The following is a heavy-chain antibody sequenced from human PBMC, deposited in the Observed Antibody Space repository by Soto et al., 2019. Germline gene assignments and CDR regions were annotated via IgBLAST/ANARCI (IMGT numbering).Heavy chain of an antibody. CDR3: AKDREERRRYFDY. CDR2: ISGSGGST. J-gene: IGHJ4*02. Sequence: PGGSLRLSCAASGFTFSSYAMSWVRQAPGKGLVWVSAISGSGGSTYYADSVKGRFTISRDNSKNTLYLQMNSLRAEDTAVYYCAKDREERRRYFDYWGQGTLVTVSS. V-gene: IGHV3-23*01. CDR1: GFTFSSYA. D-gene: IGHD1-1*01.